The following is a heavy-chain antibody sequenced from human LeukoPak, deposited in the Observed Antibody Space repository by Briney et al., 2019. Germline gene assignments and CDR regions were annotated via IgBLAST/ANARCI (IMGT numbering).Heavy chain of an antibody. V-gene: IGHV5-10-1*01. J-gene: IGHJ4*02. CDR3: ARHRHDVFGPDY. Sequence: GESLKISCEGSGYNFINYWITWARQMSGRGLEWMGRIDPSDSNTNYSPSFEGHVTISVDKSINTAYLQWSSLKASDTAIYYCARHRHDVFGPDYWGQGTLVTVSS. CDR1: GYNFINYW. D-gene: IGHD3-9*01. CDR2: IDPSDSNT.